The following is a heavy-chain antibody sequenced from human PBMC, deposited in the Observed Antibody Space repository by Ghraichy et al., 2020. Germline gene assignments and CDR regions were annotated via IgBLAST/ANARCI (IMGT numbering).Heavy chain of an antibody. CDR3: ARESMRIAAAGMRYFQH. CDR1: GFTFSSYS. J-gene: IGHJ1*01. D-gene: IGHD6-13*01. CDR2: ISSSSSTI. Sequence: GGSLRLSCAASGFTFSSYSMNWDRQAPGKGLEWVSYISSSSSTIYYADSVKGRFTISRDNAKNSLYLQMNSLRDEDTAVYYCARESMRIAAAGMRYFQHWGQGTLVTVSS. V-gene: IGHV3-48*02.